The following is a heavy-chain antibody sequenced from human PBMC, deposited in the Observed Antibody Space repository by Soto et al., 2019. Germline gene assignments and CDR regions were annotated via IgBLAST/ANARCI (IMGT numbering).Heavy chain of an antibody. D-gene: IGHD5-18*01. CDR2: FDPEDGQT. Sequence: ASVKVSCKVPGYTLTELSIHWVRQAPGKGLEWMGGFDPEDGQTVYVQKFQGRVTMTEDTSTDTAYMQLSSLRSEDTAVYYCARVYSSLSSYDYWGQGTLVTVSS. CDR1: GYTLTELS. CDR3: ARVYSSLSSYDY. V-gene: IGHV1-24*01. J-gene: IGHJ4*02.